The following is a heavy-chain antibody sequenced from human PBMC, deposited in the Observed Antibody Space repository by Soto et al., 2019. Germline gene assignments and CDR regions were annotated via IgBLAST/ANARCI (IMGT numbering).Heavy chain of an antibody. CDR1: GGSLSSGGYY. V-gene: IGHV4-31*03. Sequence: QVQLQESGPGLVKPSQTLSLTCTVSGGSLSSGGYYWTWIRQHPGKGLEWIGYIYYSGSTSYNPSLKCRVTISVDTSKNQFALKLSSVTAADTAVYYCARWLQFGSYYGMDVWGQGTTVTVSS. D-gene: IGHD5-12*01. CDR3: ARWLQFGSYYGMDV. J-gene: IGHJ6*02. CDR2: IYYSGST.